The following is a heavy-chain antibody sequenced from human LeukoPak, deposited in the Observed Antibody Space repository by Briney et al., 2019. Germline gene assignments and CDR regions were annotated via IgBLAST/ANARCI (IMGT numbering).Heavy chain of an antibody. J-gene: IGHJ4*02. D-gene: IGHD3-10*01. V-gene: IGHV4-59*08. CDR1: GGSISSYY. CDR3: ARRGTYGNDFDY. Sequence: SETLSLTCTVSGGSISSYYWSWIRQPPGKGLEWIGYIYYSGSTNYNPSLKSRVTISVDTSKNQFSLKLSSVTAADTAVYYCARRGTYGNDFDYWGQGTLVTVSS. CDR2: IYYSGST.